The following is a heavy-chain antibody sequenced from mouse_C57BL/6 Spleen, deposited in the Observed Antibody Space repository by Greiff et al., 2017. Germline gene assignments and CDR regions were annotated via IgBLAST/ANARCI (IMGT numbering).Heavy chain of an antibody. Sequence: DVQLQESGAELVKPGASVKLSCTASGFNIKDYYMHWVKQRTEQGLEWIGRIDPEDGETKYAPKFQGKATITADTSSNTAYLQLSSLTSEDRAVYYCASHYGSSYGYWYFDVWGTGTTVTVSS. J-gene: IGHJ1*03. D-gene: IGHD1-1*01. V-gene: IGHV14-2*01. CDR1: GFNIKDYY. CDR3: ASHYGSSYGYWYFDV. CDR2: IDPEDGET.